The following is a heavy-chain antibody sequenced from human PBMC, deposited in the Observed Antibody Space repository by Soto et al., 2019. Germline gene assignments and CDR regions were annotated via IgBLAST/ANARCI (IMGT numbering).Heavy chain of an antibody. CDR3: ATGPSGDKVDS. CDR1: GSSISHVYDY. J-gene: IGHJ4*02. CDR2: IYNGGST. Sequence: PSETLSLTYAVSGSSISHVYDYWSWIRQLPDKGLEWIGHIYNGGSTYNNPSLTSRVTISVDTSRNQFSLQLTSVSAADTAVYYCATGPSGDKVDSWGQGILVTVSS. V-gene: IGHV4-30-4*01. D-gene: IGHD7-27*01.